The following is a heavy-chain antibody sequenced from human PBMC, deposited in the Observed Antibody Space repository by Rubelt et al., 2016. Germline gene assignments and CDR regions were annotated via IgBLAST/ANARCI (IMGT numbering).Heavy chain of an antibody. V-gene: IGHV1-18*01. Sequence: QVQLVQSGAEVKKPGASVKVSCKASGYTFTSYGISWVRQAPGQGLEWKGWISAYNGNTNYAQKFQGRVTITADKSTSTAYMELSSLRSEDTAVYYCAGDRYSSSSWSDYWGQGTLVTVSS. D-gene: IGHD6-6*01. J-gene: IGHJ4*02. CDR2: ISAYNGNT. CDR1: GYTFTSYG. CDR3: AGDRYSSSSWSDY.